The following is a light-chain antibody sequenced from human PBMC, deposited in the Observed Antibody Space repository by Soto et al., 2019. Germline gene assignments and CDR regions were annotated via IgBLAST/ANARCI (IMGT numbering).Light chain of an antibody. CDR3: QQYGSSPPYT. CDR1: QSVSRSY. CDR2: GAS. J-gene: IGKJ2*01. V-gene: IGKV3-20*01. Sequence: EIVLTQSPATLSLSPGERATLSCRASQSVSRSYLAWYQQKPGQAPRLLIYGASSRATGTPDRLSGSGSGTAFTLTISRLEPEDFAVYYCQQYGSSPPYTFGQGTKLEIK.